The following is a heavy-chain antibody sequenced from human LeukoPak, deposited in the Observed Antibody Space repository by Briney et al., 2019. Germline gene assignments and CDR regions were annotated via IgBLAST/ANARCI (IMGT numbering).Heavy chain of an antibody. CDR1: GFTFSSCA. D-gene: IGHD3/OR15-3a*01. CDR2: IWYDGSNR. V-gene: IGHV3-33*01. Sequence: GGSLRLSCAASGFTFSSCAMHWVRQAPGKGLEWVAVIWYDGSNRYYADPVKGRFTISRDNSKNALFLQMNSLRAEDTAVYYCARSEDSTLDYWGQGTLVTVSS. CDR3: ARSEDSTLDY. J-gene: IGHJ4*02.